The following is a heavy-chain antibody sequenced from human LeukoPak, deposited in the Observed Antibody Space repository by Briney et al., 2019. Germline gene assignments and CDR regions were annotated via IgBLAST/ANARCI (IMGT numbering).Heavy chain of an antibody. Sequence: SETLSLTCNVSGDYITTTNYYWAWIRKPPGKGLEWIASVFYNGTTYYNPSLKSRVLISMDTSTKQISLRLTSVTATDTAIYYCARRSRLYKHETTGYHDSWGQGTLVTVSS. J-gene: IGHJ4*02. D-gene: IGHD3-9*01. CDR1: GDYITTTNYY. V-gene: IGHV4-39*01. CDR2: VFYNGTT. CDR3: ARRSRLYKHETTGYHDS.